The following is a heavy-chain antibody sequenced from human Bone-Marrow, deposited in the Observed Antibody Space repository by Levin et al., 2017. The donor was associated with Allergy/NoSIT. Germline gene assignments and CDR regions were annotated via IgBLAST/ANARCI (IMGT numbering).Heavy chain of an antibody. J-gene: IGHJ4*02. V-gene: IGHV3-21*01. CDR2: ISSGSGAI. CDR1: GFTFNGYS. D-gene: IGHD2-21*02. Sequence: GGSLRLSCAASGFTFNGYSMNWVRQVPGKGLEWISSISSGSGAIFYAPSVKGRFTISRDNAKNSLYLQMNRLRPEDTAVYYCARVLAPGGDYALYYWGQGTLVTVSS. CDR3: ARVLAPGGDYALYY.